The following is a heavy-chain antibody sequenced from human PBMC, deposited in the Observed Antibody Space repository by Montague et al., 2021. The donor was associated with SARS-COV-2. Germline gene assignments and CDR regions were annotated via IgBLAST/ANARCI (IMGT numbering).Heavy chain of an antibody. CDR3: ARGSGWMGNAFDI. V-gene: IGHV4-59*01. CDR2: TYSSGST. CDR1: GGSISSYY. Sequence: SETLSLTCTVSGGSISSYYWSWIRQPPGKGLEWIGYTYSSGSTNCNPSLKSRVTISVDTSKNQFSLKLSSVTAADTAVYYCARGSGWMGNAFDIWGQGTMVTVSS. D-gene: IGHD6-19*01. J-gene: IGHJ3*02.